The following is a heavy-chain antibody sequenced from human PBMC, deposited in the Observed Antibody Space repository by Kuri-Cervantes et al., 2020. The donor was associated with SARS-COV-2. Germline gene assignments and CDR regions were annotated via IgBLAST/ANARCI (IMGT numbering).Heavy chain of an antibody. CDR2: ISSDGKNK. J-gene: IGHJ4*02. CDR1: GFNFSTTD. CDR3: AKDRAGVHDF. D-gene: IGHD2-21*01. Sequence: LSLTCVASGFNFSTTDMHWVRQAPGQGLEWVTFISSDGKNKKCMASGKGRFTISRDNSQNTLYLQMKSLRDEDTAIYYCAKDRAGVHDFWGQGTLVTVSS. V-gene: IGHV3-30*18.